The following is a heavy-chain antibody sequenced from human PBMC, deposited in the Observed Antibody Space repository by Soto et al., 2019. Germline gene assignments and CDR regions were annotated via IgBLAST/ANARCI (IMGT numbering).Heavy chain of an antibody. J-gene: IGHJ4*02. CDR3: ARGFSAGKGSPPDF. CDR2: AYYTGDT. V-gene: IGHV4-61*01. Sequence: SETLSLTCTVSSGSVSSGYHYWGWIRQPPGKGLEWIGYAYYTGDTNYNPSLKSRVTISVDTSHSQFSLRLTSVTAADTAVYYCARGFSAGKGSPPDFWGQGSLVTLSS. D-gene: IGHD6-13*01. CDR1: SGSVSSGYHY.